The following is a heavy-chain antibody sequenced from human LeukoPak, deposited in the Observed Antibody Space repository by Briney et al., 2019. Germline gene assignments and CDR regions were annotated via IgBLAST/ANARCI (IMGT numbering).Heavy chain of an antibody. CDR3: ARWEGGSYYDFDY. V-gene: IGHV4-59*12. CDR1: GGSFSGYY. Sequence: SETLSLTCTASGGSFSGYYWSWIRQPPGEGLEWIGDISYNGSTNYNPSLKSRLTISVDTSKNQFSLKLSSVTAAETAVYYCARWEGGSYYDFDYWGQGTLVTVSS. J-gene: IGHJ4*02. D-gene: IGHD1-26*01. CDR2: ISYNGST.